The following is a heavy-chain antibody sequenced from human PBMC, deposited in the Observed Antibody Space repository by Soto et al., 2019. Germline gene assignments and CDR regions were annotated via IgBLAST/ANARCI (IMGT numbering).Heavy chain of an antibody. Sequence: PVGALRLSCTTSGFTFGDYTMAWVRQAPGKGLEWVGFIRSKSFGGTTEYAASVKGRFSISRDDSKSIAYLQMNSLKIEDTAVYYCARYLFASIYVFDYWGQGALVTVS. D-gene: IGHD3-10*02. V-gene: IGHV3-49*04. CDR1: GFTFGDYT. CDR3: ARYLFASIYVFDY. CDR2: IRSKSFGGTT. J-gene: IGHJ4*02.